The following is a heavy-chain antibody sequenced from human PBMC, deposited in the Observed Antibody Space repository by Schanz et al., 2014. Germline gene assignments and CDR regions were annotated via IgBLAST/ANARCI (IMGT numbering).Heavy chain of an antibody. CDR3: AMGATILDY. Sequence: QVQLQESGPGLVKPSGTLSLTCTVSGASISSVYWWSWVRQPPGKGLEWIGENNHSGSTKYSPSLKGRVTISGDTSKNQFSLRLSSVTAADTAVYYCAMGATILDYWGQGTLVTVSS. V-gene: IGHV4-4*02. D-gene: IGHD1-26*01. CDR1: GASISSVYW. CDR2: NNHSGST. J-gene: IGHJ4*02.